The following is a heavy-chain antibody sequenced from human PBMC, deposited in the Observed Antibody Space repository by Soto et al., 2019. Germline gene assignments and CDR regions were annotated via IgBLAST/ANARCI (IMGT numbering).Heavy chain of an antibody. Sequence: ASVKVSCKASGYTFTSYGISWVRQAPGQGLEWMGWISAYNGNTNYAQKLQGRVTMTTDTSTSTAYMELRSLRSDDTAVYYCARETVDCTNGVCYFFWFDPWGQGTLVTVSS. D-gene: IGHD2-8*01. J-gene: IGHJ5*02. CDR3: ARETVDCTNGVCYFFWFDP. CDR2: ISAYNGNT. V-gene: IGHV1-18*01. CDR1: GYTFTSYG.